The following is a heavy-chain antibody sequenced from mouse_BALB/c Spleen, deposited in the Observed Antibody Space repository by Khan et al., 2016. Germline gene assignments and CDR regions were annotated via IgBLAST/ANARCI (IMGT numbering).Heavy chain of an antibody. CDR2: ILPGSGSI. V-gene: IGHV1-9*01. J-gene: IGHJ2*01. Sequence: QVQLQQSGAELMKPGASVKISCKATGYTFSSYWLEWVKERPGHGLEWIGDILPGSGSINFNERFKDKATFTADTSSNTAYLHLSSLTSEDSAVYYCARGSDWGQGTTLTVSS. CDR1: GYTFSSYW. CDR3: ARGSD.